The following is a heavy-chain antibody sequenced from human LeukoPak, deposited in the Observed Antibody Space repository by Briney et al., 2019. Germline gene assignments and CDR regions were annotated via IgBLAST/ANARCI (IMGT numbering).Heavy chain of an antibody. CDR1: GGTFSSYA. CDR3: ARFPVAVAVDLEDYFDY. J-gene: IGHJ4*02. V-gene: IGHV1-69*13. CDR2: IIPIFGTA. D-gene: IGHD6-19*01. Sequence: AASVKVSCKASGGTFSSYAISWVRQAPGQGLEWMGGIIPIFGTANYAQKFQGRVTITADESTCTAYMELSSLRSEDTAVYYCARFPVAVAVDLEDYFDYWGQGTLVTVSS.